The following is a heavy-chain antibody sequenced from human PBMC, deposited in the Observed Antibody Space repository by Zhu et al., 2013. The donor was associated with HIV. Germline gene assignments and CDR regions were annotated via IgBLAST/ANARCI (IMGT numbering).Heavy chain of an antibody. Sequence: QVLLVQSGAEVKKPGASVKVSCKVSGNTLKELSMHWVRQTPGKGLEWMGGFILSFVEHFYAQRFQGRVTMTQDTATDTAYMELSTLESEDTAIYYCATDSAASHDSFYYNGMDVWGQGTPGHRVF. J-gene: IGHJ6*02. CDR3: ATDSAASHDSFYYNGMDV. D-gene: IGHD3-10*01. CDR1: GNTLKELS. V-gene: IGHV1-24*01. CDR2: FILSFVE.